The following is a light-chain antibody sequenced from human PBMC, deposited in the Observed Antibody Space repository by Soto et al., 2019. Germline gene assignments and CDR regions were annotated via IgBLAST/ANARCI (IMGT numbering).Light chain of an antibody. CDR3: QQYGSSPST. J-gene: IGKJ1*01. CDR2: GSS. Sequence: EIVLTQSPGTLSLSPGDTATLSCRASQSVYSTYLAWYQHKVGQAPTLLIYGSSTRATGIPHRFSGSGSGTDFTLSIRRLEPEDFAVYYCQQYGSSPSTFGQGTKVEVK. CDR1: QSVYSTY. V-gene: IGKV3-20*01.